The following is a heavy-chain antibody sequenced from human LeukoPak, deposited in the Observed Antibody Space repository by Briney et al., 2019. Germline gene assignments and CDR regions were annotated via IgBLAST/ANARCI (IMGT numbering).Heavy chain of an antibody. Sequence: GGSLRLSCAASESTFDDYAMHWVRQAPGKGLEWVSGISWNSGTIAYADSVKGRFTISRDNAKNSLYLQMNSLRADDTALYYCASQPSFGHLLSGFHFDYWGQGTLVIVSS. J-gene: IGHJ4*02. CDR3: ASQPSFGHLLSGFHFDY. CDR1: ESTFDDYA. CDR2: ISWNSGTI. V-gene: IGHV3-9*01. D-gene: IGHD3-16*01.